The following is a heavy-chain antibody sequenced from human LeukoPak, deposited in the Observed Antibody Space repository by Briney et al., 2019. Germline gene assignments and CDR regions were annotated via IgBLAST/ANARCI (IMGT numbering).Heavy chain of an antibody. D-gene: IGHD2-8*02. CDR2: IFPSGGEI. J-gene: IGHJ4*02. Sequence: GGSLRLSCAASGFTFSTFAMIWVRRPPGKGLEWVSSIFPSGGEIHYADSVKGRFTIFRDNSKSTLTLQMNSLRAEDTAIYYCATYRQVLLPFESWGQGTLVTVSS. CDR1: GFTFSTFA. V-gene: IGHV3-23*01. CDR3: ATYRQVLLPFES.